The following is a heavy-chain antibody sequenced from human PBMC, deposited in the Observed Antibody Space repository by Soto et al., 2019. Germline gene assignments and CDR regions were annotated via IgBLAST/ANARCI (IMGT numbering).Heavy chain of an antibody. CDR3: ARDLFVSSGWSVFYMDV. Sequence: GESLKISCAASGFTFSSYWMHWVRQAPGKGLVWVSRINSDGSSTSYADSVKGRFTISRDNAKNTLYLQMNSLRAEDTAVYYCARDLFVSSGWSVFYMDVWGKGTTVTVSS. V-gene: IGHV3-74*01. CDR1: GFTFSSYW. CDR2: INSDGSST. J-gene: IGHJ6*03. D-gene: IGHD6-19*01.